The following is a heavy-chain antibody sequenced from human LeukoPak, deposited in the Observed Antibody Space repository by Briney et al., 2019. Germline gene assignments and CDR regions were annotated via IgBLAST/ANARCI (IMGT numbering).Heavy chain of an antibody. CDR1: GFTFDDYA. V-gene: IGHV3-43*02. J-gene: IGHJ4*02. Sequence: GGSLKLSCAASGFTFDDYAMHWVRQAPGKGLEWVSLISGDGGSTYYADSVKGRFTISRDNSKNSLYLQMNSLRTEDTALYYCANDMGYYYGSGSYYNRALDYWGQGTLVTVSS. CDR2: ISGDGGST. CDR3: ANDMGYYYGSGSYYNRALDY. D-gene: IGHD3-10*01.